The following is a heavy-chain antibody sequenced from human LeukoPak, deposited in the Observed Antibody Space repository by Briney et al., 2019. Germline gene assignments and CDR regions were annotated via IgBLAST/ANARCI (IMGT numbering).Heavy chain of an antibody. J-gene: IGHJ5*02. CDR2: IYYSGST. Sequence: SETLSLTCTVSGGSISSSSYYWGWIRQPPGKGLEWIGSIYYSGSTYYNPSLKSRVTISIDTSKNQFSLKLSSVTAADTAVYYCARQRSSRNTVTNVAVRRKNNWFDPWGQGTLVTVSS. D-gene: IGHD4-11*01. CDR3: ARQRSSRNTVTNVAVRRKNNWFDP. V-gene: IGHV4-39*01. CDR1: GGSISSSSYY.